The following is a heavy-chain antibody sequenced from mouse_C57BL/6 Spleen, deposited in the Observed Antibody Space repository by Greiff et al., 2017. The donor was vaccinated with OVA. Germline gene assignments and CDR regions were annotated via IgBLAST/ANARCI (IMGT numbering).Heavy chain of an antibody. CDR2: IYPGDGDT. D-gene: IGHD4-1*01. CDR1: GYAFSSSW. J-gene: IGHJ2*01. Sequence: VKLLESGPELVKPGASVKISCKASGYAFSSSWMNWVKQRPGKGLEWIGRIYPGDGDTNYTGKFKGKATLTADKSSSPAYLQLSSLTSEDSAVYCCARSNWDPKNDYDDWGQGTTLTVSS. V-gene: IGHV1-82*01. CDR3: ARSNWDPKNDYDD.